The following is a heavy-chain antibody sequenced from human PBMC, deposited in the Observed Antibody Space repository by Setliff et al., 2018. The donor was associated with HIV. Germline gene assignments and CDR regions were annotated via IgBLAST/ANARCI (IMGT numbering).Heavy chain of an antibody. CDR2: IIPMYGVA. V-gene: IGHV1-69*05. J-gene: IGHJ5*02. Sequence: SVKVSCKASGGTFSSYVISWVRQAPGQGPEWMGGIIPMYGVANYAQMFQGRVTITTDESTSTAYMELSSLRSEDTAVYYCALPYCGGGNCWSSASLPPAGWFDPWGQGTLVTVSS. D-gene: IGHD2-15*01. CDR1: GGTFSSYV. CDR3: ALPYCGGGNCWSSASLPPAGWFDP.